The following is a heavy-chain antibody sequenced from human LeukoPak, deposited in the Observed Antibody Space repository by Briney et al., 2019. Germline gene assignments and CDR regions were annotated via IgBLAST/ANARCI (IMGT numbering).Heavy chain of an antibody. J-gene: IGHJ4*02. Sequence: GASVKVSCKASGYTFTSYYMHWVRQAPGQGLEWVGIINPSGGSTSYAQKFQGRVTMTRDMSTSTVYMELSSLRSEDTAVYYCARDQGLAGINYWGQGTLVTVSS. CDR3: ARDQGLAGINY. D-gene: IGHD6-13*01. V-gene: IGHV1-46*01. CDR2: INPSGGST. CDR1: GYTFTSYY.